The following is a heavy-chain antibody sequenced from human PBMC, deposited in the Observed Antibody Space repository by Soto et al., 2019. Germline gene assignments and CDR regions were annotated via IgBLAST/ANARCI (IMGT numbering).Heavy chain of an antibody. Sequence: PSETLSLTCAVYGGSFTSNYWSWIRQPPGKGLEWIGEISHSGGSSYNPSLKSRVTISVATSKNQFSLKLSSVTAADTAVYYCARGNFYYGSDVWGQGTTVTVS. V-gene: IGHV4-34*01. CDR1: GGSFTSNY. CDR2: ISHSGGS. J-gene: IGHJ6*02. CDR3: ARGNFYYGSDV.